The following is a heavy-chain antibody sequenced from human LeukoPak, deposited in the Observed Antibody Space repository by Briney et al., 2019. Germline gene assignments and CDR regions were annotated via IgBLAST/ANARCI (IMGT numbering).Heavy chain of an antibody. Sequence: GGSLRLSCAASGFTFSSYAMSWVRQAPGKGLEWVANIKQDGSEKYYVDSVKGRFTISRDNAKNSLYLQMNSLRAEDTAVYYCARVPSGVYGMDVWGQGTTVTVSS. D-gene: IGHD3-10*01. CDR1: GFTFSSYA. J-gene: IGHJ6*02. CDR3: ARVPSGVYGMDV. CDR2: IKQDGSEK. V-gene: IGHV3-7*01.